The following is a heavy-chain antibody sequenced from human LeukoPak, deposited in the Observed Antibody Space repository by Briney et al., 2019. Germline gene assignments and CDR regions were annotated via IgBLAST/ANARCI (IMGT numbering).Heavy chain of an antibody. CDR3: ARVGDDFWSGYSAPLTG. V-gene: IGHV3-53*01. Sequence: GGSLRLSCAASGFTVNSNYMSWVRQAPGKGLEGVAVIYSGGSTYYADSVRGRFTISRDNSKNTLYLQMNSLRAEDTAVYYCARVGDDFWSGYSAPLTGWGQGTLVTVSS. J-gene: IGHJ4*02. CDR2: IYSGGST. CDR1: GFTVNSNY. D-gene: IGHD3-3*01.